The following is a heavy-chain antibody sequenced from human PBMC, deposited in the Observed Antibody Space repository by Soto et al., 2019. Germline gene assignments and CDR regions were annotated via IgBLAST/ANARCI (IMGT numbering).Heavy chain of an antibody. CDR2: ISYDGSNK. J-gene: IGHJ6*02. D-gene: IGHD6-19*01. V-gene: IGHV3-30-3*01. CDR3: ARDRGSGWFYYYYGMDV. CDR1: GFTFSSYA. Sequence: LRLSCAASGFTFSSYAMHWVRQAPGKGLEWVAVISYDGSNKYYADSVKGRFTIPRDNSKNTLYLQMNSLRAEDTAVYYCARDRGSGWFYYYYGMDVWAKGPRSPSP.